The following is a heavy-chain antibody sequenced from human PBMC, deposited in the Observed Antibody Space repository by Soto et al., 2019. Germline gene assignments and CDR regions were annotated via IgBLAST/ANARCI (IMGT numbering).Heavy chain of an antibody. V-gene: IGHV3-9*01. Sequence: GGSLRLSCVASGFTFRYYAMHWVRQVPGKGLEWVSGISCNSGSTDYADSVKGRFTISRDNAKNSLYLQMNGLTAEDTAVYYCIKDERDCSATNYYGSDFHCYGMDDWGQGTTVTVSS. CDR1: GFTFRYYA. CDR3: IKDERDCSATNYYGSDFHCYGMDD. D-gene: IGHD3-10*01. CDR2: ISCNSGST. J-gene: IGHJ6*02.